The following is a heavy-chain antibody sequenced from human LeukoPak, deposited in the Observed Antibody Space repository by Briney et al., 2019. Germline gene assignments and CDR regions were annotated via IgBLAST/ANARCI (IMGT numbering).Heavy chain of an antibody. CDR2: ISSSGSTI. Sequence: GGSLRLSCAASGFTFSSYEMNWVLQAPGNGLEWLSYISSSGSTIYYADSVKGRFTISRDNAKNSLYLQMNSLRAEDTAVYYCARVFREVVVVAPGTFDPWGQGTLVTVSS. CDR1: GFTFSSYE. D-gene: IGHD2-15*01. V-gene: IGHV3-48*03. CDR3: ARVFREVVVVAPGTFDP. J-gene: IGHJ5*02.